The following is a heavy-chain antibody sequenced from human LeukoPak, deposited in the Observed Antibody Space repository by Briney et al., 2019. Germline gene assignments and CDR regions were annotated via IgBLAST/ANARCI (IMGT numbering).Heavy chain of an antibody. CDR2: IIPIFGTA. D-gene: IGHD3-16*01. CDR3: AREDTDGGWFDP. Sequence: SAKVSCKASGGTFSSYAISWVRQAPGQGLEWMGRIIPIFGTANYAQKFQGRVTITTDESTSTAYMELSSLRSEDTAVYYCAREDTDGGWFDPWGQGTLVTVSS. CDR1: GGTFSSYA. V-gene: IGHV1-69*05. J-gene: IGHJ5*02.